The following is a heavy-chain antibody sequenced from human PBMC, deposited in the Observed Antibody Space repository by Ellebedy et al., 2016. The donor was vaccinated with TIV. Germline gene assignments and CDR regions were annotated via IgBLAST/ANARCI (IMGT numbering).Heavy chain of an antibody. Sequence: GESLKISCVVSGLTFSRDWMHWVRQAPGKGLDWVARINFDGTSTTYADSVKGRFSISRDNTQNTVYLEMNSLRAEDTALYYCRRELDIWGQGTLVNVSS. V-gene: IGHV3-74*01. CDR3: RRELDI. CDR1: GLTFSRDW. J-gene: IGHJ4*02. CDR2: INFDGTST.